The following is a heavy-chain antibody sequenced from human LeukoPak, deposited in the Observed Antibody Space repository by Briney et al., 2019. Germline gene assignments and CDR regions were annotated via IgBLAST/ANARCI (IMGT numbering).Heavy chain of an antibody. CDR3: ARCPIDYYDSSGYEANWFDP. V-gene: IGHV1-18*04. Sequence: ASVKVSCKASGYTFTGYYMHWVRQAPGQGLEWMGWISAYNGNTNYAQKLQGRVTMTTDTSTSTAYMELRSLGSDDTAVYYCARCPIDYYDSSGYEANWFDPWGQGTLVTVSS. D-gene: IGHD3-22*01. J-gene: IGHJ5*02. CDR1: GYTFTGYY. CDR2: ISAYNGNT.